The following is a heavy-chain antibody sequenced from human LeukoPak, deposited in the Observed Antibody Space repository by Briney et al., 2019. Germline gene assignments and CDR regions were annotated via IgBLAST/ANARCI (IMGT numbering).Heavy chain of an antibody. CDR3: ARGTGSYNY. Sequence: SVTVSCKASGGTFSSYAISWVRQAPGQGLEWMGRIIPILGIANYAQKFQGRVTITADKSTSTAYMELSSLRSEDTAVYYCARGTGSYNYWGQGTLVTVSS. CDR2: IIPILGIA. D-gene: IGHD3-10*01. CDR1: GGTFSSYA. V-gene: IGHV1-69*04. J-gene: IGHJ4*02.